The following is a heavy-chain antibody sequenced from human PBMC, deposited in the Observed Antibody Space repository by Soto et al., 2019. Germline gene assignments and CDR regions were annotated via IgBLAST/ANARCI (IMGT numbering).Heavy chain of an antibody. CDR3: ARDPGRDGYNLLDY. V-gene: IGHV4-38-2*02. CDR2: IYHSGST. Sequence: LXLTFAFSGYSISSCYYWGWIRQPPGKGLEWIGSIYHSGSTYYNPSLKSRVTISVDTSKNQFSLKLSSVTAADTAVYYCARDPGRDGYNLLDYWGQGTLVTVSS. CDR1: GYSISSCYY. D-gene: IGHD5-12*01. J-gene: IGHJ4*02.